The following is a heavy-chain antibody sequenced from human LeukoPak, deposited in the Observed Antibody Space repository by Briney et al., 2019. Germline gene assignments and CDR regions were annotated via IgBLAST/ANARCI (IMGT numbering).Heavy chain of an antibody. J-gene: IGHJ4*02. D-gene: IGHD3-22*01. CDR3: ARDRGYYYDSSGYSPLDY. Sequence: ASVKVSCKASGYTFTSYGISWVRQAPGQGLEWMGWISAYNGNTNYAQKLLGRVTMTTDTSTSTAYMELRSLRSDDTAVYYCARDRGYYYDSSGYSPLDYWGQGTLVTVSS. CDR2: ISAYNGNT. V-gene: IGHV1-18*01. CDR1: GYTFTSYG.